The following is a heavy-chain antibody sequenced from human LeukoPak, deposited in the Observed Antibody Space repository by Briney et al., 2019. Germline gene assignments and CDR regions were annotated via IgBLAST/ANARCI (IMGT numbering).Heavy chain of an antibody. CDR3: ARRAGGYSHPYDY. CDR1: GFTVSGNY. V-gene: IGHV3-53*01. Sequence: GGSLRLSCAVSGFTVSGNYMSWIRQAPGKGLEWVSLIYSDDTTLYADSVKGRFTISRDISKNTLYLQMSSLRAEDTAVNYCARRAGGYSHPYDYWGQGVLVTVSS. D-gene: IGHD4-23*01. J-gene: IGHJ4*02. CDR2: IYSDDTT.